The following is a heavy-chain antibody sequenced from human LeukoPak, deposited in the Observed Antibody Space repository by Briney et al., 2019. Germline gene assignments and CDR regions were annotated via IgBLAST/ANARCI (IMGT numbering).Heavy chain of an antibody. CDR1: GGSISSYY. V-gene: IGHV4-39*07. CDR3: ARVAPLYYYDSSGYRPIFDY. Sequence: SETLSLTCTVSGGSISSYYWGWIRQPPGKGLEWIGSIYYSGSTYYNPSLKSRVTISVDTSKNQFSLKLSSVTAADTAVYYCARVAPLYYYDSSGYRPIFDYWGQGTLVTVSS. J-gene: IGHJ4*02. CDR2: IYYSGST. D-gene: IGHD3-22*01.